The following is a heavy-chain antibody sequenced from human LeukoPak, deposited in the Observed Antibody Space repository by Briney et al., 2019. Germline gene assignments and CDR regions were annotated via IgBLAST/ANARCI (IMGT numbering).Heavy chain of an antibody. D-gene: IGHD6-19*01. J-gene: IGHJ4*02. V-gene: IGHV4-4*07. CDR3: ARDGNSGWYFYYFDY. Sequence: SETLSLTCTVSGGSISSYYWSWIRQPAGKGLEWIGRIYTSGSTNYNPSLKSRVTMSVDTSKNQFSLKLSSVTAADTAVYYSARDGNSGWYFYYFDYWGQGTLVTVSS. CDR1: GGSISSYY. CDR2: IYTSGST.